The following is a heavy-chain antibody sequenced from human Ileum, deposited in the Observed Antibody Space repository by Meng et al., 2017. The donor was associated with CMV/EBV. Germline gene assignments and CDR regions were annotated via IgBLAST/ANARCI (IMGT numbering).Heavy chain of an antibody. J-gene: IGHJ5*02. Sequence: YYWAWIRQPPGKGLEWIGSIYYIGNTYDNPSLKNRTTISVDTSKNQFSLKLTSVTATDTAVYYCARHRARNYYDNSGYLNWFDPWGQGTLVTVSS. CDR2: IYYIGNT. D-gene: IGHD3-22*01. CDR1: YY. CDR3: ARHRARNYYDNSGYLNWFDP. V-gene: IGHV4-39*01.